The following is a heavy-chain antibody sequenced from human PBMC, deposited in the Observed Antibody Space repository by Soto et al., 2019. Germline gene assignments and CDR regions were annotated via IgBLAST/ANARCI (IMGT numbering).Heavy chain of an antibody. CDR3: ARGAHSSGWLNWFDP. CDR1: GGTFSSNG. J-gene: IGHJ5*02. Sequence: SVKVSCKASGGTFSSNGISWVRQAPGQGLEWMGGITPIFVTAKYAQKFQGRVTITADESASTAYMELSSLRSEDTAVYYCARGAHSSGWLNWFDPWGQGTLVTVSS. CDR2: ITPIFVTA. V-gene: IGHV1-69*13. D-gene: IGHD6-19*01.